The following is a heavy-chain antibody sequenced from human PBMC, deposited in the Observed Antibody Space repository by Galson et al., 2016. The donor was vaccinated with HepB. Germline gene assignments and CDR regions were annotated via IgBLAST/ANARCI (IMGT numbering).Heavy chain of an antibody. CDR3: GRDKADYYDSSGYYADAFDI. Sequence: SLRLSCAASGFTFGDYAMSWFRQAPGKGLEWVGFIRNKAYGGTTEYAASVKGRFTISRDDSKTVAYLQMNSLKTEDTAVYYCGRDKADYYDSSGYYADAFDIWGQGTMVTVSS. CDR2: IRNKAYGGTT. J-gene: IGHJ3*02. CDR1: GFTFGDYA. V-gene: IGHV3-49*03. D-gene: IGHD3-22*01.